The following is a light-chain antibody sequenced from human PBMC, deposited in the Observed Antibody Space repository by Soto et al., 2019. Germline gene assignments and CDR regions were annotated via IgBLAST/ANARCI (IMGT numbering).Light chain of an antibody. CDR3: AAWDDSLNVL. CDR2: LNSDGSH. Sequence: QSVLTQSPSASASLGASVKLTCTLSSGHSSYAIAWHQQQPEKGPRYLMKLNSDGSHSKGDGIPDRFSGSSSGAERYLTISSLQSEDEADYFCAAWDDSLNVLFGGGTKLTVL. CDR1: SGHSSYA. V-gene: IGLV4-69*01. J-gene: IGLJ2*01.